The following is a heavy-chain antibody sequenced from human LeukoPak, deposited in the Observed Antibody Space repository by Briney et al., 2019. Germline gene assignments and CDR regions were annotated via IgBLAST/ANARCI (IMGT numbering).Heavy chain of an antibody. D-gene: IGHD3-10*01. CDR3: ARHPRSYYGSGSHWYFDL. CDR1: GGSISSSSYY. J-gene: IGHJ2*01. V-gene: IGHV4-39*01. Sequence: KPSEALSLTCTVSGGSISSSSYYWGWIRQPPGNGLEWIGSIYYSGSTYYNPSLKSRVTISVDTSENQFSLKLSSVTAADTAVYYCARHPRSYYGSGSHWYFDLWGRGTLVTVSS. CDR2: IYYSGST.